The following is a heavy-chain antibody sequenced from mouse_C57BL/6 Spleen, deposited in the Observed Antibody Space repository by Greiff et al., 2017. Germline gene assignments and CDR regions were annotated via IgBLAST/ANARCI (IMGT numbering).Heavy chain of an antibody. CDR3: APIYYDYGVPFDY. D-gene: IGHD2-4*01. CDR2: IHPNSGST. J-gene: IGHJ2*01. CDR1: GYTFTSYW. V-gene: IGHV1-64*01. Sequence: VQLQQSGAELVKPGASVKLSCKASGYTFTSYWMHWVKQRPGQGLEWIGMIHPNSGSTNYNEKFKSKATLTVDKSSSTAYMQLSSLTSEDSAVYYCAPIYYDYGVPFDYWGQGTTLTVSS.